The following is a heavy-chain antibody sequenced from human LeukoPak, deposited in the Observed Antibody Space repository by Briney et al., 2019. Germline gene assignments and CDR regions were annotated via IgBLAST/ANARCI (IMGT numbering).Heavy chain of an antibody. CDR2: IWYDGSNK. CDR1: GFTFSSYG. CDR3: ARAYDSSGYQYYYYGMDV. V-gene: IGHV3-33*01. Sequence: GGSLRLSCAASGFTFSSYGMHWVRQAPGKGLEWVAVIWYDGSNKYYADSVKGRFTISRDNSKNTLYLQMNSLRAEDTAVYYCARAYDSSGYQYYYYGMDVWGQGTTVTVSS. D-gene: IGHD3-22*01. J-gene: IGHJ6*02.